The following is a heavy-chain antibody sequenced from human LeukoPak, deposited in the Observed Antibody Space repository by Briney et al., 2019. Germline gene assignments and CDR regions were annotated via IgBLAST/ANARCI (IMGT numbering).Heavy chain of an antibody. V-gene: IGHV3-30*18. CDR3: AKGEGYSGYDSLDY. D-gene: IGHD5-12*01. CDR2: ISYDGSNK. J-gene: IGHJ4*02. CDR1: GFTFSSYG. Sequence: GGTLRLSCAASGFTFSSYGMHWVRQAPGKGLEWVAVISYDGSNKYYADSVKGRFTISRDNSENTLYLQMNSLRAEDTAVYYCAKGEGYSGYDSLDYWGQGTLVTVSS.